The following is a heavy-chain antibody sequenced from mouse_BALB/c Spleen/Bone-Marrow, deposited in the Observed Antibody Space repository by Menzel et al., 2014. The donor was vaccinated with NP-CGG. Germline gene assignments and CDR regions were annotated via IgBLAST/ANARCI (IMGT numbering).Heavy chain of an antibody. CDR1: GFTFTDYY. CDR3: ARDMCDGLRWYFDV. D-gene: IGHD2-3*01. CDR2: IRNKANGYTT. J-gene: IGHJ1*01. Sequence: EVKLQESGGGLVQPGGSLRLSCATSGFTFTDYYMSWVRQPPGKALEWLGFIRNKANGYTTDYSASVKGRFTISRDNSQSILYLQMNTLRAEDSATYYCARDMCDGLRWYFDVWGAGTTVTVS. V-gene: IGHV7-3*02.